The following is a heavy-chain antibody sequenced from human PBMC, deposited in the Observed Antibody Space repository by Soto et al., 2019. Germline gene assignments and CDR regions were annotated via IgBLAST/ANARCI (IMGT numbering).Heavy chain of an antibody. CDR2: ISSSGSTA. V-gene: IGHV3-48*03. D-gene: IGHD3-10*01. Sequence: LSCAASGFTFSRFELHWVRQAPGKGLEWISYISSSGSTAYYASSVEGRFTISRDNANNSVYLQMDSLRAEDTALYYCTRAAWFPYLSFYWGQGALVTVSS. J-gene: IGHJ4*02. CDR3: TRAAWFPYLSFY. CDR1: GFTFSRFE.